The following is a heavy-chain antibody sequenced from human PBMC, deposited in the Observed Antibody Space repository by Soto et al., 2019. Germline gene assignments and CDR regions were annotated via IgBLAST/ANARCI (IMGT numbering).Heavy chain of an antibody. CDR2: IYPGDSDT. CDR3: ARHATGIAVADDAFDI. J-gene: IGHJ3*02. D-gene: IGHD6-19*01. CDR1: GYSFTSYW. Sequence: GESLKISCKGSGYSFTSYWIGWVRQMPGKGLEWMGIIYPGDSDTRYSPSFQGQVTIPADKSISTAYLQWSSLKASDTAMYYCARHATGIAVADDAFDIWGQGTMVTVSS. V-gene: IGHV5-51*01.